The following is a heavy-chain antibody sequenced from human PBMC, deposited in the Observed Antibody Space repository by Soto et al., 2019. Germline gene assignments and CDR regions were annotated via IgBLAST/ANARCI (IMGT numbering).Heavy chain of an antibody. V-gene: IGHV3-23*01. J-gene: IGHJ5*02. D-gene: IGHD3-22*01. CDR2: ISGDGSGT. CDR3: AKRDAYYYST. CDR1: GFTFSSHG. Sequence: EVQLLESGGGLVQPGGSLRLTCAASGFTFSSHGMTWVRQAPGKGLEWVSTISGDGSGTYYADSVKGRFIISRDNSKNTLVLQLNSLRAEDTAVYFCAKRDAYYYSTWGQGTLVTVSS.